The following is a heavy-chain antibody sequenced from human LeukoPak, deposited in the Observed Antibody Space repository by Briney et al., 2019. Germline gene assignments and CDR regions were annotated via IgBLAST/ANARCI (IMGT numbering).Heavy chain of an antibody. D-gene: IGHD4-11*01. CDR3: ASGGMTTVTTFDY. V-gene: IGHV1-69*06. Sequence: SVKVSCKASGGTFSSYAISWVRQAPGQGLEWMGGIISIFGTANYAQKFQGRVTITADKSTSTAYMELSSLRSEDTAVYYCASGGMTTVTTFDYWGQGTLVTVSS. CDR1: GGTFSSYA. CDR2: IISIFGTA. J-gene: IGHJ4*02.